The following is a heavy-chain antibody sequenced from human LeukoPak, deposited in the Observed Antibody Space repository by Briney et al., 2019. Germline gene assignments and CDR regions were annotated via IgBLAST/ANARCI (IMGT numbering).Heavy chain of an antibody. V-gene: IGHV3-48*01. CDR2: ITNSGNSK. CDR1: GFTFSSYW. J-gene: IGHJ5*02. Sequence: GGSLRLSCAASGFTFSSYWMNWARQAPGKGLEWVSYITNSGNSKSYADSVKGRFTISRDNTKNSLYLQMNGLRAEDTAVYYCAPNWFDPWGQGTLVTVSS. CDR3: APNWFDP.